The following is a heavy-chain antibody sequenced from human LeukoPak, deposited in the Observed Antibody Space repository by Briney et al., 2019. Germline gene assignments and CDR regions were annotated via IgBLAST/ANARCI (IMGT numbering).Heavy chain of an antibody. CDR1: GFSFADAT. V-gene: IGHV3-9*01. CDR3: AKDPYMDV. CDR2: INWNSGTM. Sequence: PGGSLRLSCAASGFSFADATMHWVRQVPGKGLEWVSGINWNSGTMGYADSVKGRFTVSRGNAKNSLYLQMNSLKTEDTALYYCAKDPYMDVWGKGTTVTVSS. J-gene: IGHJ6*03.